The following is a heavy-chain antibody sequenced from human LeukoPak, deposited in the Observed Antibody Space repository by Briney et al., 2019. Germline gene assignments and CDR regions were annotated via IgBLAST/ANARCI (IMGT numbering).Heavy chain of an antibody. CDR2: ISPTGSTT. CDR3: AKDYGSGSYYLMKGSAADY. CDR1: GFSFSGHW. V-gene: IGHV3-74*01. D-gene: IGHD3-10*01. Sequence: GGSLRLSCTASGFSFSGHWMHWARQLPGKGLVWVSRISPTGSTTSYADSVKGRFTVSRDNAKNTLYLQVNNLRAEDTAVYYCAKDYGSGSYYLMKGSAADYWGQGTLVTVSS. J-gene: IGHJ4*02.